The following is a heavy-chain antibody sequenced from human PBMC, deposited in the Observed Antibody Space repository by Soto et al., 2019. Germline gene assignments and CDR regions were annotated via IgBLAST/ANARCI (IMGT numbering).Heavy chain of an antibody. CDR1: GFTFSSYG. J-gene: IGHJ4*02. CDR2: ISYDGSNK. CDR3: AKSPLLSLYYFDY. V-gene: IGHV3-30*18. Sequence: GGSLRLSCAASGFTFSSYGMYWVRQAPGKGLEWVAVISYDGSNKYYADSVKGRFTISRDNSKNTLYLQMNSLRVEDTAVYYCAKSPLLSLYYFDYWGQGTLVTVSS.